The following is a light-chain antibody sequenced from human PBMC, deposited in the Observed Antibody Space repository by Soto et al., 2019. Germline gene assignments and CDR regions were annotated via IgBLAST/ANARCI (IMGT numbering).Light chain of an antibody. CDR2: DAS. V-gene: IGKV3-20*01. J-gene: IGKJ4*01. CDR3: QQYASAPLT. Sequence: EIVLTQSLGTLSLSPGERATLSCRASQSVGKNYLAWFQQKPGQAPRLLLYDASSRATGVPDRFSGSGSGTDLTLTISRLEPEDFAVYYCQQYASAPLTFGGGTKVDIK. CDR1: QSVGKNY.